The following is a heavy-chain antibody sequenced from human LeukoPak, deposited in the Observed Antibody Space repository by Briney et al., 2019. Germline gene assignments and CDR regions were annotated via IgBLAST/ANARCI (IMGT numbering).Heavy chain of an antibody. CDR2: INHSGST. D-gene: IGHD6-19*01. CDR3: ARSNKWLGTAYSDY. Sequence: PSETLSLTCAVYGGSFLGYYWSWIRQPPAKGLEWIGEINHSGSTNYNPSLKSQVSISVDTSKNQFPLKLSSVTAADTAVYYRARSNKWLGTAYSDYWGQGTLVTVSS. J-gene: IGHJ4*02. CDR1: GGSFLGYY. V-gene: IGHV4-34*01.